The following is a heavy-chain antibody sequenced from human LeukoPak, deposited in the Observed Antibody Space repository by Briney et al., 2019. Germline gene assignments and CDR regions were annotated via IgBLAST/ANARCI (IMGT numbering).Heavy chain of an antibody. CDR3: GTLRWHIIELHYYYAMDV. V-gene: IGHV1-24*01. J-gene: IGHJ6*02. D-gene: IGHD2-21*01. CDR1: GYTLTKLY. Sequence: ASVKVSCKVSGYTLTKLYIHWVRQAPGKGLEWMGGFDPEDGETIYAQQFQGRVTMTEDTSSDTAYMELKNLRSEDTAVYYCGTLRWHIIELHYYYAMDVWGQGTTVIVSS. CDR2: FDPEDGET.